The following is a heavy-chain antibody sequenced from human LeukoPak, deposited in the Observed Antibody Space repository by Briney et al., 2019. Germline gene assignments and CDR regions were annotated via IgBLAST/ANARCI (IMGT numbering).Heavy chain of an antibody. CDR2: ISDTGVST. CDR3: AKDRSDSSRWYAGSH. J-gene: IGHJ4*02. V-gene: IGHV3-23*01. Sequence: GGSLRLSCAASGFTFSSYAMSWVRQVPGEGLEWVAAISDTGVSTYYADSVEGRFTISRDNSKNTLYLQMNGLRVEDTAVYYCAKDRSDSSRWYAGSHWGQGTLVTVSS. CDR1: GFTFSSYA. D-gene: IGHD6-13*01.